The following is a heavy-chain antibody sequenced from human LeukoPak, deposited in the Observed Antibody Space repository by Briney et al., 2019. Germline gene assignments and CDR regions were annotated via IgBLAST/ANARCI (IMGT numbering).Heavy chain of an antibody. CDR1: GFTFSSYG. V-gene: IGHV4-34*01. Sequence: QPGGSLRLSCAASGFTFSSYGMHWVRQPPGKGLEWIGEINHSGSTNYNPSLKSRVTISVDTSKNQFSLKLSSVTAADTAVYYCARGSWFDPWGQGTLVTVSS. CDR3: ARGSWFDP. J-gene: IGHJ5*02. CDR2: INHSGST.